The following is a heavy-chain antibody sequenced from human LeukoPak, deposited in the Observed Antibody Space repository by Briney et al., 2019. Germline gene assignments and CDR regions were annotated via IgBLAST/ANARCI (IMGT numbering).Heavy chain of an antibody. CDR2: IRYDGSNK. Sequence: GGSLRLSCAASGFTFSSYGMQWVRQAPGKGLEWVAFIRYDGSNKYYADSVKGRFNISRDNSKNTLYLQMNSLRAEDTAVYYCAKLDVVSAPFDYWGQGTLVTVSS. D-gene: IGHD2-15*01. CDR1: GFTFSSYG. CDR3: AKLDVVSAPFDY. J-gene: IGHJ4*02. V-gene: IGHV3-30*02.